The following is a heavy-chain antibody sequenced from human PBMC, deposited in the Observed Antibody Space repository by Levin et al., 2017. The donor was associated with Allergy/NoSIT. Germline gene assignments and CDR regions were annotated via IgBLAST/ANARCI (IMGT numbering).Heavy chain of an antibody. CDR3: ARDRVGATFYYYYYGMDG. D-gene: IGHD1-26*01. V-gene: IGHV3-66*01. J-gene: IGHJ6*02. CDR1: GFTVSSNY. CDR2: IYSGGST. Sequence: GGSLRLSCAASGFTVSSNYMSWVRQAPGKGLEWVSVIYSGGSTYYADSVKGRFTISRDNSKNTLYLQMNSLRAEDTAVYYCARDRVGATFYYYYYGMDGWGQGTTVTVSS.